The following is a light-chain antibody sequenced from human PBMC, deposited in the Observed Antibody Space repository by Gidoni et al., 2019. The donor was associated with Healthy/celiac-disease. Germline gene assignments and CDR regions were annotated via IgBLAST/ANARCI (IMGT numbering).Light chain of an antibody. Sequence: AVSVALGQIVRITCQGDSLRSYYASWYQQKPGQAPVLVIYGKNNRPSGIPDRFSGSSSGNTASLTITGAQAEDEADYYCNSRDSSGNHLNVVFGGGTKLTVL. CDR1: SLRSYY. CDR2: GKN. V-gene: IGLV3-19*01. CDR3: NSRDSSGNHLNVV. J-gene: IGLJ2*01.